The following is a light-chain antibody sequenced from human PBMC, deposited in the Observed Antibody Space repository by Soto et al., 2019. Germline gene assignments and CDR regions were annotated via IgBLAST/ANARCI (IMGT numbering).Light chain of an antibody. CDR2: GAS. V-gene: IGKV3-15*01. Sequence: EIVMTXSPATXSVSPGERAXXXXXASQSVXSNXAWYQQKPGQAPRLLIYGASTRATGIPXRFXGSGSGTEFTLTISSLQSEDFAVYYCQQYNNWPPYTFGQGTKLEIK. CDR1: QSVXSN. CDR3: QQYNNWPPYT. J-gene: IGKJ2*01.